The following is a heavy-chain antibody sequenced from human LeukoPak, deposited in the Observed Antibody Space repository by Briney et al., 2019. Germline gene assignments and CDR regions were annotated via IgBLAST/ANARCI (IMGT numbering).Heavy chain of an antibody. CDR2: IRDGGRNK. V-gene: IGHV3-30*02. D-gene: IGHD6-6*01. CDR1: AFTSTSYG. Sequence: GGSLRLSCAPSAFTSTSYGMPCARQAPGTGPERAAAIRDGGRNKYYADSVEGRFTISRDNSKNTLYLQMNSLRAEDTAVYYCAKDGGVSSSDCFDYWGQGTLVTVSS. CDR3: AKDGGVSSSDCFDY. J-gene: IGHJ4*02.